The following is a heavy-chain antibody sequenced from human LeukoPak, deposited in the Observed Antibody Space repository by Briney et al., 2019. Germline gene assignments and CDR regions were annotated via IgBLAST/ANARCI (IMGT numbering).Heavy chain of an antibody. CDR3: ARYSRDAFDV. V-gene: IGHV6-1*01. CDR1: GDSVSSNSDA. D-gene: IGHD2-21*01. Sequence: SQTLSLTCAISGDSVSSNSDAWNWIRQSPSRGLEWLGRTYYRSKWYNEYAVSVKSRVTINPDTSKNQFSLQLNYVTPEDTAVYYCARYSRDAFDVWGQGTMVTVSS. CDR2: TYYRSKWYN. J-gene: IGHJ3*01.